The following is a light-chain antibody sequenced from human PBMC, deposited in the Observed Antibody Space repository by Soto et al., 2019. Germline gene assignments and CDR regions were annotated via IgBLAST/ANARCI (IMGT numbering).Light chain of an antibody. V-gene: IGKV3-20*01. Sequence: EIVLTQSPGTLSLSPGERATLSCRASQSVSKYLAWYQQKPGQAPRVLIYGASSRATGIPDRFSGSGSGTDFTLTISRLEPEDFVVYYCQHSGSSPWTFGQGTKVEIK. CDR1: QSVSKY. J-gene: IGKJ1*01. CDR2: GAS. CDR3: QHSGSSPWT.